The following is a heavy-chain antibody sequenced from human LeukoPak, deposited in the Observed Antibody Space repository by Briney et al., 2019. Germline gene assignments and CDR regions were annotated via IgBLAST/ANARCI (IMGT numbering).Heavy chain of an antibody. CDR3: ARGATDVTRWFDP. CDR2: ISRASESI. D-gene: IGHD1-1*01. J-gene: IGHJ5*02. V-gene: IGHV3-21*01. CDR1: GFTFNTYS. Sequence: AGGSLRLSCAASGFTFNTYSMSWVRQAPGKGLEWVSIISRASESIFYADSVKGRFTISRDNAKNSLYLQMSGLRAEDTAVYYCARGATDVTRWFDPWGQGTRVTVSS.